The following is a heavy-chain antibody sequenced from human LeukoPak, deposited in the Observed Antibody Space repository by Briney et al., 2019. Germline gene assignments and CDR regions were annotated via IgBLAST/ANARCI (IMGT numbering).Heavy chain of an antibody. CDR3: ARAGYSSSWQSYYYYFMDV. CDR1: GYTFTNYY. CDR2: MNPNSGNT. D-gene: IGHD6-13*01. J-gene: IGHJ6*03. V-gene: IGHV1-8*03. Sequence: ASVKVSCKASGYTFTNYYIHWVRQATGQGLEWMGWMNPNSGNTGYAQKFQGRVTITRNTSISTAYMELSSLRSEDTAVYYCARAGYSSSWQSYYYYFMDVWGKGTTVTVSS.